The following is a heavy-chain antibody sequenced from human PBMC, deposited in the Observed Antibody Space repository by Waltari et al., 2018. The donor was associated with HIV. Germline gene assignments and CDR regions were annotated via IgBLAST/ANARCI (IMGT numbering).Heavy chain of an antibody. J-gene: IGHJ4*02. CDR3: ARRDAPYGGNSDY. V-gene: IGHV4-59*08. D-gene: IGHD4-17*01. CDR1: GGSISSYY. CDR2: IYYSGST. Sequence: QVQLQESGPGLVKPSETLSLTCTVSGGSISSYYWSWIRQPPGKGLEWIGYIYYSGSTNYNPSLKSRVTISVDTSKNQFSLKLSSVTAADTAVYYCARRDAPYGGNSDYWGQGTLVTVSS.